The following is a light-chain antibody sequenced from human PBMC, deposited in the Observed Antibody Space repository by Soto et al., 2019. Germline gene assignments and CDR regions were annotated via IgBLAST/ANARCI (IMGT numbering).Light chain of an antibody. V-gene: IGKV1-27*01. CDR1: QGISNY. CDR3: QKYKSAPRT. CDR2: AAS. J-gene: IGKJ1*01. Sequence: DIQMTQSPSSLSASVGDRVTITCRASQGISNYLAWYQQKPGKVPKLLIYAASTLQSVVPSRFSGSGSGTDFTLTISSLQPEDVANYYYQKYKSAPRTFGQGTKVEIK.